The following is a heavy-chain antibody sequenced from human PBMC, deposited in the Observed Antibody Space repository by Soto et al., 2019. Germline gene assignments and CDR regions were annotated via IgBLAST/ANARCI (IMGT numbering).Heavy chain of an antibody. CDR1: GYPFDTYG. CDR3: ATDPQYGGSQG. J-gene: IGHJ4*02. Sequence: ASVKVSCKASGYPFDTYGINWVRQAPGQRLEWMGGFDPEDGETIYAQKFQGRVTMTEDTSTDTAYMELSSLRSEETAVYYCATDPQYGGSQGWGQGPLVTVSS. D-gene: IGHD1-26*01. V-gene: IGHV1-24*01. CDR2: FDPEDGET.